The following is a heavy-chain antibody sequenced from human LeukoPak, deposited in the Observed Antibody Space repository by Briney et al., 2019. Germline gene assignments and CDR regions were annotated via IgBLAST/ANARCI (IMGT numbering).Heavy chain of an antibody. CDR2: ISSSSSYI. CDR3: ARDRTIQWLVPYYFDY. CDR1: GFTFSSYS. V-gene: IGHV3-21*04. D-gene: IGHD6-19*01. Sequence: GGSLRLSCAASGFTFSSYSMNWVRQAPGKGLEWVSSISSSSSYIYYADSVKGRFTISRDNAKNSLYLQMNSLRAEDTAVYYCARDRTIQWLVPYYFDYWGQGTLVTVSS. J-gene: IGHJ4*02.